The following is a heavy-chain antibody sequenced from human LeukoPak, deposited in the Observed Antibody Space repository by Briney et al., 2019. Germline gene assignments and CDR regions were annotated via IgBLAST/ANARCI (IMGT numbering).Heavy chain of an antibody. CDR2: ISGSGGST. Sequence: GGSLRLSCAASGFTFNNYAMSWVRQAPGKGLEWVSAISGSGGSTYYADSVKGRFTISRDNAKNSLYLQMNSLRAEDTAVYYCASTEATAAGTPFDYWGQGTLVTVSS. CDR3: ASTEATAAGTPFDY. D-gene: IGHD6-13*01. J-gene: IGHJ4*02. CDR1: GFTFNNYA. V-gene: IGHV3-23*01.